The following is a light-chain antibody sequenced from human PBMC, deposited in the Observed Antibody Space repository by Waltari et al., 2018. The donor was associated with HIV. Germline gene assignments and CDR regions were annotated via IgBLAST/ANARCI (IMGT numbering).Light chain of an antibody. Sequence: QSVLTQPPSVSAAPGQKVTISCFGSSSNIGSNSVSWYQHLRGTAPKLLIYDNYKVPSDLPVRFSGSKSGTSATLGIAGLQTGDEAEYYCGAWDSSLSSLVFGGGTTLTVL. CDR2: DNY. V-gene: IGLV1-51*01. CDR3: GAWDSSLSSLV. J-gene: IGLJ3*02. CDR1: SSNIGSNS.